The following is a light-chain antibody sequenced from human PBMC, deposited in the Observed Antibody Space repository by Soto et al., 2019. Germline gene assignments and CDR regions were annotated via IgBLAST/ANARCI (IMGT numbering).Light chain of an antibody. CDR2: DVS. CDR1: SRDVGGYNY. V-gene: IGLV2-14*03. CDR3: SSYTSSSTYV. Sequence: QSVLTQPASVSGSPGQSITISCTGTSRDVGGYNYVSWYQHYPGKAPKLMIYDVSNRPSGVSNRFSGSKSGNTASLTISGLQAEDEAEYYCSSYTSSSTYVFGTGTKLTVL. J-gene: IGLJ1*01.